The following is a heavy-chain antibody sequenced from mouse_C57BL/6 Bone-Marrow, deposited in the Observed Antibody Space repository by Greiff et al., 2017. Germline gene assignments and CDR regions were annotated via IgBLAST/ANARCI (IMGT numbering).Heavy chain of an antibody. D-gene: IGHD1-1*01. CDR1: GYTFTDYE. Sequence: QVQLQQSGAELVRPGASVTLSCKASGYTFTDYEMHWVKQTPVHGLEWIGAIDPETGGPAYNQKFKGKAILTADKSSSTAYMELRSLTSEDSAVYYCTRKRSEDYWGQGTSVTVSS. V-gene: IGHV1-15*01. CDR2: IDPETGGP. CDR3: TRKRSEDY. J-gene: IGHJ4*01.